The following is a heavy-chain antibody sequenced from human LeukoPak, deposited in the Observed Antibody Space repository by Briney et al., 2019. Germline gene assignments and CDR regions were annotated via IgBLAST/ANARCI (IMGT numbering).Heavy chain of an antibody. CDR3: ARGPTMYGLDV. CDR2: IYSGGST. J-gene: IGHJ6*02. CDR1: GFTVSSNY. Sequence: PGGSLRLSCVVSGFTVSSNYLSWVRQAPGKGLDWVSVIYSGGSTYYADSVKGRFTISRDNSKNTMYLQMNSLAAEDTAIYYCARGPTMYGLDVWGQGSPGHRLL. V-gene: IGHV3-53*01.